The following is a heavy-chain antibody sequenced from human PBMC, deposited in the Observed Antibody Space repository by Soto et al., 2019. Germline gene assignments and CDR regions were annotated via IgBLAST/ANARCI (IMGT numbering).Heavy chain of an antibody. D-gene: IGHD3-3*01. CDR1: GGSISSGGYY. CDR3: ARSSEYYDFWSGYSNGWFDP. V-gene: IGHV4-31*03. J-gene: IGHJ5*02. CDR2: IYYSGST. Sequence: QVQLQESGPGLVKPSQTLSLTCTVSGGSISSGGYYWSWIRQHPGKGLEWIGYIYYSGSTYYNPSLKSRVTISVDTSKNQFSLKLSSVTAADTAVYYCARSSEYYDFWSGYSNGWFDPWGQGTLVTVSS.